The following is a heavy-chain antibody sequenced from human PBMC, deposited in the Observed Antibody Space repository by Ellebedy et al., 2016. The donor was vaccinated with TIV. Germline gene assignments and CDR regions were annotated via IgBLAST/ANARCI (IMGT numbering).Heavy chain of an antibody. V-gene: IGHV3-23*01. J-gene: IGHJ6*01. CDR3: AKGVVRGVSASGLDV. Sequence: GGSLRLSCATSGFRFIDFAMAWVRHTPGRGLECVAAMTGSGGTTNYAESVKGRFVMSRDDFKNMIVLEMTSLRVEDTAVYYCAKGVVRGVSASGLDVWGQGTTVTVSS. CDR2: MTGSGGTT. D-gene: IGHD3-10*01. CDR1: GFRFIDFA.